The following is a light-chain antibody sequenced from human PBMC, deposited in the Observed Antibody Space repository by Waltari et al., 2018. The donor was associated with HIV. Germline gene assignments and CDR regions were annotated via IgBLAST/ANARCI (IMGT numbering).Light chain of an antibody. V-gene: IGKV4-1*01. CDR1: QSVLYSSNSKNY. J-gene: IGKJ4*01. CDR2: WAS. Sequence: DLVMTQSPDSLAVSLGARATINCKSSQSVLYSSNSKNYLAWYQQKPGQPPKLLIYWASTRESGVPDRFSGSGSGTDFTLTISSLQAEDVAVYYCQQYYSTPRTFGGGTKVEIK. CDR3: QQYYSTPRT.